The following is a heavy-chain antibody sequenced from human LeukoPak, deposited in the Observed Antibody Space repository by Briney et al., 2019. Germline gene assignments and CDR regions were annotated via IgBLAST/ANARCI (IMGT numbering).Heavy chain of an antibody. Sequence: PSETLSLTRTVSGGSISSYYWNWIRQPPGKGLEWIGYIYNSGSTNYNSSLKSRATISLDTSKNQFSLKLTSVTAADTAMYYCLARPVSAPGFFDYWGQGTLVTVSS. J-gene: IGHJ4*02. CDR1: GGSISSYY. V-gene: IGHV4-59*01. D-gene: IGHD6-6*01. CDR2: IYNSGST. CDR3: LARPVSAPGFFDY.